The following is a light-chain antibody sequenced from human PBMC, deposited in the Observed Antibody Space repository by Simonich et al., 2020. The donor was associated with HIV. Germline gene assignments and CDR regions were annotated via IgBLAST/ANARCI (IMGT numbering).Light chain of an antibody. CDR1: SSNIGAGYD. CDR3: ATWDDSLSGRV. V-gene: IGLV1-40*01. CDR2: GNN. J-gene: IGLJ3*02. Sequence: QSVLTQPPSVSGAPGQRVTISCTGSSSNIGAGYDVHWYQQRRGTAPKLHIYGNNNRPSGVPDRISGSKSGTSASLAISGLRSEDEADYYCATWDDSLSGRVFGGGTNLTVL.